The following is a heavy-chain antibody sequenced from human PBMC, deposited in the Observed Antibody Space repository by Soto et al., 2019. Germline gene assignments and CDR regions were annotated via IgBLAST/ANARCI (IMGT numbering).Heavy chain of an antibody. D-gene: IGHD5-12*01. CDR2: IYYSGST. J-gene: IGHJ4*02. Sequence: SETLSLTCTVSGGSISSYYWSWIRQPPGKGLEWIGYIYYSGSTNYNPSLKSRVTISVDTSKNQFSLKLSSVTAADTAVYYCARHSSEYSGYDHFDYWGQGTLVTVS. CDR3: ARHSSEYSGYDHFDY. CDR1: GGSISSYY. V-gene: IGHV4-59*08.